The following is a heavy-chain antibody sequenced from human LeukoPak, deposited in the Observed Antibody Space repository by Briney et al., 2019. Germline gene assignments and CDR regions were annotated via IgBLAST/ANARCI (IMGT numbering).Heavy chain of an antibody. CDR3: AKPRRQYYDSSGYYS. CDR1: GFTFKNYA. V-gene: IGHV3-23*01. Sequence: GGSLRLSCAASGFTFKNYAMKWVRQAPGKGLGWVSSISDSGDSRYYADSVKGRFTISRDNSKNTLYLQMNSLRAEDTAVYYCAKPRRQYYDSSGYYSWGQGTLVTVSS. D-gene: IGHD3-22*01. CDR2: ISDSGDSR. J-gene: IGHJ4*02.